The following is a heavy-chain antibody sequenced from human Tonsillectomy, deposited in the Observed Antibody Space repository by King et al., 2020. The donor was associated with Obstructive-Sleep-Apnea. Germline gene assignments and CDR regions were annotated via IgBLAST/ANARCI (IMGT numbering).Heavy chain of an antibody. CDR1: GGSISSGGYY. V-gene: IGHV4-31*03. CDR2: IYYSGST. J-gene: IGHJ4*02. D-gene: IGHD3-22*01. Sequence: VQLQESGPGLVKPSQTLSLTCTVSGGSISSGGYYWSWIRQHPGKGLEWIGYIYYSGSTYYNPSLKSRVTISVHTSKNQFSLKLSSVTAADTAVYYCAGGKYYYDSSGYYYFDYWGQGTLVTVSS. CDR3: AGGKYYYDSSGYYYFDY.